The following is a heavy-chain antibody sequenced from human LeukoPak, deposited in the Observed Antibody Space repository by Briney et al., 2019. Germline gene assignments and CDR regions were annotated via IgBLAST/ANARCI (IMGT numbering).Heavy chain of an antibody. CDR3: ARDQVTVTTAGRGLNY. Sequence: GGSLRLSCAASGFVFSGYGMHWVRQAPGKGLEWVAVIWYDGSDKYYGDSVKGRFTISRDNSKNTLYLQLNSLRAEDTAVYYCARDQVTVTTAGRGLNYWGQGTLVTVSS. CDR1: GFVFSGYG. D-gene: IGHD4-17*01. CDR2: IWYDGSDK. J-gene: IGHJ4*02. V-gene: IGHV3-33*01.